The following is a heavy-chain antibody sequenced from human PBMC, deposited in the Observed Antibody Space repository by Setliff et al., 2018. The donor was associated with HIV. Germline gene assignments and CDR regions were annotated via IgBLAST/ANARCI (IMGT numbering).Heavy chain of an antibody. CDR2: IRSKSYGGAS. V-gene: IGHV3-49*04. CDR1: GFTFGDYA. CDR3: ARNVLRGVGMLLDWYFDL. J-gene: IGHJ2*01. Sequence: GGSLRLSCTASGFTFGDYAMAWVRQAPGKGLEWVGFIRSKSYGGASQYAASLKGRFTISRDDSKTIAYLQMNSLKTEDSGVYYCARNVLRGVGMLLDWYFDLWGRGTLVTVSS. D-gene: IGHD2-8*01.